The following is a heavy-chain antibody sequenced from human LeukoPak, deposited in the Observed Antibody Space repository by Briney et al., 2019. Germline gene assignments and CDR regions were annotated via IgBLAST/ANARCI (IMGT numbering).Heavy chain of an antibody. J-gene: IGHJ4*02. CDR3: ARGSSGSYLNYFDY. D-gene: IGHD1-26*01. V-gene: IGHV1-46*01. CDR1: GYTFTNYY. CDR2: IDPSGGST. Sequence: ASVKVSCKASGYTFTNYYIHCVRQAPGQGLEWMGIIDPSGGSTSYAQKFQGRVTMTRDMSTSTVYMELSSLRSEDTAVYHCARGSSGSYLNYFDYWGQGIPVTVSS.